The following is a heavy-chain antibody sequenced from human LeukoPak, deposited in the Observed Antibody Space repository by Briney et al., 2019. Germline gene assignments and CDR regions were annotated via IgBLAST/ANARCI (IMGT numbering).Heavy chain of an antibody. Sequence: GGSLRLSCSASGFTFKNFAMHWVRQIPGRGLEYVSAITTTGDGTYYAESVKGRFIISRDNSKNTLYLQMSSLKAEDTAVYYCVKRGYASGWPFFDYWGQGTLVTVSS. CDR3: VKRGYASGWPFFDY. CDR2: ITTTGDGT. D-gene: IGHD6-19*01. CDR1: GFTFKNFA. J-gene: IGHJ4*02. V-gene: IGHV3-64D*06.